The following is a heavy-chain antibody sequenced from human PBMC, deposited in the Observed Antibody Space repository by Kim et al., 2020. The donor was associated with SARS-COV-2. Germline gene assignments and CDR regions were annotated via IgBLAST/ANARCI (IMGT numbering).Heavy chain of an antibody. CDR1: GGSISSGGYY. CDR3: ARLNYYGSGSYSRYYFDY. V-gene: IGHV4-31*03. D-gene: IGHD3-10*01. CDR2: IYYSGST. J-gene: IGHJ4*02. Sequence: SETLSLTCTVSGGSISSGGYYWSWIRQHPGKGLEWIGYIYYSGSTYYNPSLKSRVTISVDTSKNQFSLKLSSVTAADTAVYYCARLNYYGSGSYSRYYFDYWGQGTLVTVSS.